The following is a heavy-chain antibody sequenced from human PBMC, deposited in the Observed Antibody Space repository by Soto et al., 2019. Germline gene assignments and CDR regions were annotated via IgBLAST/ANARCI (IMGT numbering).Heavy chain of an antibody. CDR2: IIPIFGTA. Sequence: QVQLVQSGAEVKKPGSSVKVSCKASGGTFSSYAISWVRQAPGQGHEWMGGIIPIFGTANYAQKFQGRVTITADESTSTAYMELSSLRSEDTAVYYCAGSIAAAGTGGPSYYYYYGMDVWGQGTTVTVSS. D-gene: IGHD6-13*01. CDR1: GGTFSSYA. V-gene: IGHV1-69*01. J-gene: IGHJ6*02. CDR3: AGSIAAAGTGGPSYYYYYGMDV.